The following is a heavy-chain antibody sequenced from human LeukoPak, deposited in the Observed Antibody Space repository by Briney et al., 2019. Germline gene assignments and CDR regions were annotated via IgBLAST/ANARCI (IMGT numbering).Heavy chain of an antibody. V-gene: IGHV4-39*07. J-gene: IGHJ6*02. CDR3: ARVLRVSHYYYGMDV. D-gene: IGHD6-6*01. CDR2: INHSGST. CDR1: GGSISSGGYY. Sequence: SETLSLTCTVSGGSISSGGYYWSWLRQPPGKGLEWIGEINHSGSTNYNPSLKSRVTISVDTSKNQFSLKLSSVTAADTAVYYCARVLRVSHYYYGMDVWGQGTTVTVSS.